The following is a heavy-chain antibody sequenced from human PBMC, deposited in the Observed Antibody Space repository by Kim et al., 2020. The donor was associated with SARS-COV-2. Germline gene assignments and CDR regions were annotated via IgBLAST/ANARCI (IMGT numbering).Heavy chain of an antibody. Sequence: GGSLRLSCAASGFTFSSYAMSWVRQAPGKGLEWVSVIYSGGSSTYYADSVKGRFTISRDNSKNTLYLQMNSLRAEDTAVYYCAKTAGARGYFDYWGQGTLVTVSS. CDR2: IYSGGSST. CDR1: GFTFSSYA. J-gene: IGHJ4*02. CDR3: AKTAGARGYFDY. D-gene: IGHD1-26*01. V-gene: IGHV3-23*03.